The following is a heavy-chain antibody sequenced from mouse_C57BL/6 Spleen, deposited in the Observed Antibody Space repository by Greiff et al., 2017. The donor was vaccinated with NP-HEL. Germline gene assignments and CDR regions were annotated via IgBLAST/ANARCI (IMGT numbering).Heavy chain of an antibody. CDR3: ARREDGYSWFAY. J-gene: IGHJ3*01. Sequence: QVQLKESGAELVRPGTSVKVSCKASGYAFTNYLIEWVKQRPGQGLEWIGVINPGSGGTNYNEKFKGKATLTADKSSSTAYMQLSSLTSGDSAVYFCARREDGYSWFAYWGQGTLVTVSA. D-gene: IGHD2-3*01. V-gene: IGHV1-54*01. CDR2: INPGSGGT. CDR1: GYAFTNYL.